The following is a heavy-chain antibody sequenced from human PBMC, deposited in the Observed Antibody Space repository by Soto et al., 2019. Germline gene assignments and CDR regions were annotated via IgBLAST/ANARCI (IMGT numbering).Heavy chain of an antibody. J-gene: IGHJ4*02. CDR2: IFHSGST. D-gene: IGHD1-7*01. Sequence: PSETLSLTCTVSGGSISSGDYYWSWIRQPPGKGLEWIGYIFHSGSTHYNPSLKSRITISVDTSKNQLSLKLSSVTAADTAVYYCARSPGELRHHFFDYWGQGTLVTVSS. CDR3: ARSPGELRHHFFDY. V-gene: IGHV4-30-4*01. CDR1: GGSISSGDYY.